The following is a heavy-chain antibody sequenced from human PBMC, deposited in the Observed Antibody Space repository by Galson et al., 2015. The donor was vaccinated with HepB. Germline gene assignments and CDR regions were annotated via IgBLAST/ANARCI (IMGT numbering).Heavy chain of an antibody. CDR3: ARDGGSGAATGDDFWSGWGRAFDI. CDR1: GFTFSSYA. J-gene: IGHJ3*02. V-gene: IGHV3-30-3*01. D-gene: IGHD3-3*01. Sequence: SLRLSCAASGFTFSSYAMHWVRQAPGKGLGWVAVISYAGSNKYDADSVKGRFTISRDNSKNTLYLQMNSLRAEDTAVYYCARDGGSGAATGDDFWSGWGRAFDIWGQGTMVTVSS. CDR2: ISYAGSNK.